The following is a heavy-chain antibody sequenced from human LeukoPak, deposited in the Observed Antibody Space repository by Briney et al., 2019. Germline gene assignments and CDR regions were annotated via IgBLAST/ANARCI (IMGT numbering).Heavy chain of an antibody. V-gene: IGHV1-24*01. CDR2: FDPEDGET. CDR3: ASVRSSGWYVFDY. D-gene: IGHD6-19*01. Sequence: GASVKVSCKVSGYTLTELSMHWVRQAPGKGLEWMGGFDPEDGETIYARKFQGRVTMTEDASTDTAYMELSSLRSEDTAVYYCASVRSSGWYVFDYWGQGTLVTVSS. J-gene: IGHJ4*02. CDR1: GYTLTELS.